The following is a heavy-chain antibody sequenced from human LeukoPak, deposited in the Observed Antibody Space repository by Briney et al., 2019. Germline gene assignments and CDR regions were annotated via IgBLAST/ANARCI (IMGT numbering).Heavy chain of an antibody. V-gene: IGHV1-18*01. D-gene: IGHD3-10*01. Sequence: ASVKVSCKASGYTFTSYGISWVRQAPGQGLEWMGWISAYNGNTNYAQKLQGRVTITADKSTSTAYMELSSLRSEDTAVYYCAREEVRGVPIPQYYFDYWGQGTLVTVSS. CDR2: ISAYNGNT. CDR3: AREEVRGVPIPQYYFDY. CDR1: GYTFTSYG. J-gene: IGHJ4*02.